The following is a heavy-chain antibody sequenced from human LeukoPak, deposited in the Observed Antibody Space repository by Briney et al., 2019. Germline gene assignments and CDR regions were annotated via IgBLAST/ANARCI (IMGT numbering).Heavy chain of an antibody. CDR3: AREHHAPVQRYYSDSTSYSAFDI. CDR2: ISSSSNFI. D-gene: IGHD3-22*01. Sequence: GGSLRLSCAASGFTFSGYTMNWVRQAPGKGLEWVSSISSSSNFIYYADSMKGRVTISRDTAKNSLYLQMHSLRAEDTAVYYRAREHHAPVQRYYSDSTSYSAFDIWGQGTMVTVSS. V-gene: IGHV3-21*01. CDR1: GFTFSGYT. J-gene: IGHJ3*02.